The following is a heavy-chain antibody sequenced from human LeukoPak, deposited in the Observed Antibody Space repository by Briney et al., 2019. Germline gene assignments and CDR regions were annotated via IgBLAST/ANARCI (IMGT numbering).Heavy chain of an antibody. Sequence: HPGGSLRLSCAASGFTFSSYAMSWVRQAPGKGLEWVSAISGSGGSTYYADSVKGRFTTSRDNSRNTLYLQMNSLRAEDTAVYYCAKDRGQSSGWFPWGQGTLVTVSS. D-gene: IGHD6-19*01. CDR2: ISGSGGST. J-gene: IGHJ5*02. V-gene: IGHV3-23*01. CDR3: AKDRGQSSGWFP. CDR1: GFTFSSYA.